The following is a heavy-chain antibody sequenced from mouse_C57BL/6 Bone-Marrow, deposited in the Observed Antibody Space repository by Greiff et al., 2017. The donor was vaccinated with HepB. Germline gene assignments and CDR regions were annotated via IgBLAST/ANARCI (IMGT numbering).Heavy chain of an antibody. CDR1: GYTFTSYW. CDR2: IYPGSGST. J-gene: IGHJ2*01. Sequence: QVQLQQPGAELVKPGASVKMSCKASGYTFTSYWITWVKQRPGQGLEWIGDIYPGSGSTNYNEKFKSKATLTVDTSSSTAYMQLSSLTSEDSAVYYCARGGAWLPYFDYWGQGTTLTVSS. V-gene: IGHV1-55*01. D-gene: IGHD2-2*01. CDR3: ARGGAWLPYFDY.